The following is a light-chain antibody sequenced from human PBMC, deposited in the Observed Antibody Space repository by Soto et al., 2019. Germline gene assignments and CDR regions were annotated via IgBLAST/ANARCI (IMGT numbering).Light chain of an antibody. CDR2: GAS. J-gene: IGKJ1*01. Sequence: VLTQSPGTLSLSPGDRATLSCRASQSVSTSYLAWYQQKPGQAPRLLIYGASSRATGIPDRFSGSGSETDFTLTISSLQSEDFAVYYCQQYNDWPSFGQGTMVDI. V-gene: IGKV3D-15*01. CDR3: QQYNDWPS. CDR1: QSVSTSY.